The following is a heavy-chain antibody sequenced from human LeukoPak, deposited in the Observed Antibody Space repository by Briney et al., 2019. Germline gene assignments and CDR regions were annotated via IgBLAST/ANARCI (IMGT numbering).Heavy chain of an antibody. J-gene: IGHJ4*02. Sequence: GGSLGLSCAASGFTFSSYGMHWVRQAPGKGLEWVAVIWYDGSNKYYADSVKGRFTISRDNSKNTLYLQMNSLRAEGTAVYYCARDGEWSTLYYFNYWGQGTLVTVSS. CDR3: ARDGEWSTLYYFNY. CDR2: IWYDGSNK. CDR1: GFTFSSYG. D-gene: IGHD2-8*01. V-gene: IGHV3-33*01.